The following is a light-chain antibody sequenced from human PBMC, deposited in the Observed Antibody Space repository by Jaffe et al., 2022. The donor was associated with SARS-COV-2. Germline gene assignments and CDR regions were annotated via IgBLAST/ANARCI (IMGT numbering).Light chain of an antibody. CDR2: KAS. CDR1: QSISSW. CDR3: QQYKSYSPYT. J-gene: IGKJ2*01. Sequence: DIQMTQSPSTLSASVGDRVTITCRASQSISSWLAWYQQKPGKAPKLLIYKASSLESGVPSRFRGSGSGTEFTLTISSLQPDDFATYYCQQYKSYSPYTFGQGTKLEIK. V-gene: IGKV1-5*03.